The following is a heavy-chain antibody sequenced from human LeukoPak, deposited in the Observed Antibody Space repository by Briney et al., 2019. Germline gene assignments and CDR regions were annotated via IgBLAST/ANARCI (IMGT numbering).Heavy chain of an antibody. CDR3: ARTYYDSSGYYPCYGMDV. Sequence: SETLSLTCTVSGASISSYYWSWIRQPPGKGLEWIGYIYYSGSTNYNPSLKSRVTISVDTSKNQFSLKLSSVTAADTAVYYCARTYYDSSGYYPCYGMDVWGQGTTVTVSS. J-gene: IGHJ6*02. V-gene: IGHV4-59*01. CDR1: GASISSYY. CDR2: IYYSGST. D-gene: IGHD3-22*01.